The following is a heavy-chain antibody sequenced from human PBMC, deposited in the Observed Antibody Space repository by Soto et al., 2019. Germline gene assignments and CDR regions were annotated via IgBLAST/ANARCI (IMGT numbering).Heavy chain of an antibody. CDR3: AGRTAATGRGIAAAGTSEGSFDY. D-gene: IGHD6-13*01. J-gene: IGHJ4*02. CDR1: GGSFSGYY. Sequence: QVQLQQWGAGLLKPSETLSLTCAVYGGSFSGYYWSWIRQPPGKGLEWIGEINHSGSTNYNPSLKSHGTTSVDTSKHPFHLKMSSVTAADTAVYYCAGRTAATGRGIAAAGTSEGSFDYWGQGTLVTVSS. CDR2: INHSGST. V-gene: IGHV4-34*01.